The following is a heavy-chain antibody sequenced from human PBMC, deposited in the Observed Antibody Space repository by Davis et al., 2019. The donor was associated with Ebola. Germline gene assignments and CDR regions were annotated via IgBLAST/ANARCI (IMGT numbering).Heavy chain of an antibody. Sequence: SETLSLTCTVSGGSISSSSYYWGWIRQPPGKGLEWIGSIYYSGSTYYNPSLKSRVTISVDTSKNQFSLKLSSVTAVDTAVYYCARVSGIVVVPAAIYYYYGMDVWGQGTTVTVSS. D-gene: IGHD2-2*01. CDR1: GGSISSSSYY. CDR2: IYYSGST. V-gene: IGHV4-39*07. J-gene: IGHJ6*02. CDR3: ARVSGIVVVPAAIYYYYGMDV.